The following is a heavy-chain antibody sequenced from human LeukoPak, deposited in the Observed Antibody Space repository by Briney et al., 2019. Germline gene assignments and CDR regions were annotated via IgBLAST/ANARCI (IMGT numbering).Heavy chain of an antibody. D-gene: IGHD5-24*01. CDR3: VSSRALATVPDGS. J-gene: IGHJ5*02. CDR1: GYTFTGYY. V-gene: IGHV1-69*13. Sequence: SVKVSCKASGYTFTGYYMHWVRQAPGQGLEWMGGITPIFGTTNFAQNSRGRVTITADESTRTAYMELISVRSEDTAVYYCVSSRALATVPDGSWGQGTPLTVSS. CDR2: ITPIFGTT.